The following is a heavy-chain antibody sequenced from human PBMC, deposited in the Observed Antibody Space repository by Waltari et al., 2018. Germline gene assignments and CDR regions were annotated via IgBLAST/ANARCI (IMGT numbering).Heavy chain of an antibody. CDR2: IGSGGHTL. D-gene: IGHD3-9*01. Sequence: EVQLVESGGGFVHPGGSLRLSWVTSGFSFRLYDMFWVRQAPGKGPEWLSYIGSGGHTLHYADSVRGRFTISRDNARDTVYLQMSSLRAEDTGVYFCARRGPHAFDPSYFDHWGQGIRVTVSS. V-gene: IGHV3-48*03. CDR1: GFSFRLYD. J-gene: IGHJ4*02. CDR3: ARRGPHAFDPSYFDH.